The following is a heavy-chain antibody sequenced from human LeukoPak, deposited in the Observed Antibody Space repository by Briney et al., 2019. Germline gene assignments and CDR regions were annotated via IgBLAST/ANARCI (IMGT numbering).Heavy chain of an antibody. CDR2: IYTSGST. CDR1: GGSISSGSYY. J-gene: IGHJ4*02. V-gene: IGHV4-61*02. D-gene: IGHD6-13*01. Sequence: SQTLSLTCTVSGGSISSGSYYWSWIRQPAGKGLEWIGRIYTSGSTNYNPSLKSRVTISVDTSKNQFSLKLSSVTAADTAVYYCASGTRCSSSWALDYWGQGTLVTVSS. CDR3: ASGTRCSSSWALDY.